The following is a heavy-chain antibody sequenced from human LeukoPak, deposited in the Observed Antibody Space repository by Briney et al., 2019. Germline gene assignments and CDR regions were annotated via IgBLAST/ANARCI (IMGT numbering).Heavy chain of an antibody. CDR3: ARLGGGSRDY. J-gene: IGHJ4*02. D-gene: IGHD1-26*01. Sequence: PSETLSLTCAVYGGSFSGYYWSWIRQPPGKGLEWIGEINHSGSTNYNPSLKSRVTISVDTSKNQFSLKLSSVTAADTAVYYCARLGGGSRDYWGQGTLVTVSS. CDR2: INHSGST. CDR1: GGSFSGYY. V-gene: IGHV4-34*01.